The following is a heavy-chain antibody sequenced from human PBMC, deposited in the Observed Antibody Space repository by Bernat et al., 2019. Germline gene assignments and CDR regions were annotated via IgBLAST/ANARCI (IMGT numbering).Heavy chain of an antibody. J-gene: IGHJ3*02. CDR2: ISSSGSTI. CDR1: GFTFSSYE. Sequence: EVQLVESGGGLVQPGGSLRLSCAASGFTFSSYEMNWVRQAPGKGLEWVSYISSSGSTIYYADSVKGRFTISRDNAKNSLYLQMNSLRAEDTAVYYCARAFHYDIFTGYSNDAFDIWGQGTMVTVSS. D-gene: IGHD3-9*01. V-gene: IGHV3-48*03. CDR3: ARAFHYDIFTGYSNDAFDI.